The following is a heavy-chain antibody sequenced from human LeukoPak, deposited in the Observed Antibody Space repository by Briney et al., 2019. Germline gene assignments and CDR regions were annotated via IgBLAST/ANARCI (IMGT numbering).Heavy chain of an antibody. CDR3: ARADYYYDSSASGAFDI. J-gene: IGHJ3*02. D-gene: IGHD3-22*01. Sequence: GASVKVSCKASGGTFSSYAISWVRQAPGQGLEWMGGIIPIFGTANYAQKFQGRVTITADESTSTAYMELSSLRSEDTAVYYCARADYYYDSSASGAFDIWGQGTMVTVSS. CDR2: IIPIFGTA. CDR1: GGTFSSYA. V-gene: IGHV1-69*01.